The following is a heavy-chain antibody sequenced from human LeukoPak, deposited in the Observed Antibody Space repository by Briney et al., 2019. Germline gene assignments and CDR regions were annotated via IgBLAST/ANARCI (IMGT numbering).Heavy chain of an antibody. CDR3: ARGGGHDYGDYVVY. CDR1: GGSISSYY. D-gene: IGHD4-17*01. J-gene: IGHJ4*02. V-gene: IGHV4-59*01. CDR2: IYYSGST. Sequence: SETLSLTCTVSGGSISSYYWSWIRQPPGKGLEWIGYIYYSGSTNYNPSLKSRVTISVDTSKNQFSLKLSSVTAADTAVYYCARGGGHDYGDYVVYWGQGTLVTVSS.